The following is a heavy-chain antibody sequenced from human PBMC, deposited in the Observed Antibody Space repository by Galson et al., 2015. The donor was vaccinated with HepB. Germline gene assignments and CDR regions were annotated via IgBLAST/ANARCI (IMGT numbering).Heavy chain of an antibody. CDR2: IYSDGTT. Sequence: SLRLSCAASGFTVSSNYMSWVRQAPGKGLEWVSVIYSDGTTYYADSVKGRFTVSGHNSKNTLYLQMNSLRADDTAVYYCARVRVAGSFDYWGQGARVTVSS. V-gene: IGHV3-53*04. CDR1: GFTVSSNY. J-gene: IGHJ4*02. D-gene: IGHD6-19*01. CDR3: ARVRVAGSFDY.